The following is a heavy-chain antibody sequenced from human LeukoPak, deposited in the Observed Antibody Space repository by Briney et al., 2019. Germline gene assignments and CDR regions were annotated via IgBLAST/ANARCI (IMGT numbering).Heavy chain of an antibody. CDR3: ARGSAFGAVAGPDY. CDR1: GGTFSSYA. CDR2: IIPIFGTA. V-gene: IGHV1-69*05. D-gene: IGHD6-19*01. J-gene: IGHJ4*02. Sequence: SVKVSCKASGGTFSSYAISWVRQAPGQGLEWMGGIIPIFGTANYAQKLQGRVTMTTDTSTSTAYMELRSLRSDDTAVYYCARGSAFGAVAGPDYWGQGTLVTVSS.